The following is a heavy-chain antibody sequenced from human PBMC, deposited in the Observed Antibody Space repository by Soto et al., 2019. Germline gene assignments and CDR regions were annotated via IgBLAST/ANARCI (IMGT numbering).Heavy chain of an antibody. J-gene: IGHJ4*02. CDR3: ARDRGAVTGQYFDY. CDR1: GFTFSGFY. Sequence: QVQLEESGGGLVKPGGSLRLSCAASGFTFSGFYMSWLRQAPGKGLEYISFISTSGTSANYADSVKGRFIISRDNAKNSLYLQMDSLRADDTAVYYCARDRGAVTGQYFDYWGQGTLVTVSS. CDR2: ISTSGTSA. V-gene: IGHV3-11*05. D-gene: IGHD6-19*01.